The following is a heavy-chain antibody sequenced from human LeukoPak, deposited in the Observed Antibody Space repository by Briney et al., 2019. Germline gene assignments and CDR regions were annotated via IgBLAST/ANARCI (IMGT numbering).Heavy chain of an antibody. J-gene: IGHJ4*02. V-gene: IGHV1-2*02. D-gene: IGHD5-24*01. CDR3: AREGSRDGYNLAFDY. Sequence: ASVKVSCKASGYTFTGYYMHWVRQAPGEGLEWMGWINPNSGGTNYAQKFQGRVTMTRDTSISTAYMELSRLRSDDTAVYYCAREGSRDGYNLAFDYWGQGTLVTVSS. CDR1: GYTFTGYY. CDR2: INPNSGGT.